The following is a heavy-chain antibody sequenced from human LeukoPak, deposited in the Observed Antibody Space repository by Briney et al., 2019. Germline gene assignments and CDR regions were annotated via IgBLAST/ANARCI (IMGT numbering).Heavy chain of an antibody. V-gene: IGHV3-23*01. CDR3: AKGRRGWLQSDDFDI. CDR1: GFTFNTYS. D-gene: IGHD5-24*01. J-gene: IGHJ3*02. Sequence: GGSLRLSCAASGFTFNTYSMNWVRQAPGKGLEWVSTISGGGGNIYYADSVKGRFTISRDNSQNTVSVQMNSLRAEDTAVYYCAKGRRGWLQSDDFDIWGQGTKVTVSS. CDR2: ISGGGGNI.